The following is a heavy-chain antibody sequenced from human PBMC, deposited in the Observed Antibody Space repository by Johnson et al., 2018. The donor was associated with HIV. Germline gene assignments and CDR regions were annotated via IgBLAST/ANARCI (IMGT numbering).Heavy chain of an antibody. D-gene: IGHD6-6*01. J-gene: IGHJ3*02. CDR1: GFTFSSYA. CDR2: ISYDGSNK. V-gene: IGHV3-30*04. Sequence: QVQLVESGGGVVQPGRSLRLSCAASGFTFSSYAMHWVRQAPGKGLEWVAVISYDGSNKYYADSVKGRFTISRDNSKNTLYLQMHSLRAEDTAVYYCARHSTSSTMGAFDIWGQGTMVTVSS. CDR3: ARHSTSSTMGAFDI.